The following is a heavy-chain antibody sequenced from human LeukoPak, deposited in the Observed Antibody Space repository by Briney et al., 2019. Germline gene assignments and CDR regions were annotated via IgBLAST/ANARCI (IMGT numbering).Heavy chain of an antibody. CDR1: GGSISSYY. D-gene: IGHD2-15*01. Sequence: SETLSLTCTVSGGSISSYYWSWIRQPPGKGLEWIGYIYYSGSTNYNPSLKSRVTISVDTSKSQFSLKLSSVTAADTAVYYCARASRYCSGGSCFEYFQHWGQGTLVTVSS. CDR3: ARASRYCSGGSCFEYFQH. V-gene: IGHV4-59*01. CDR2: IYYSGST. J-gene: IGHJ1*01.